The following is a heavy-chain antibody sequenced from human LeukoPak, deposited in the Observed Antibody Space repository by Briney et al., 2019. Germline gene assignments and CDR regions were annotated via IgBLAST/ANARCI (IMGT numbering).Heavy chain of an antibody. V-gene: IGHV1-18*01. CDR1: GYTFTSYG. CDR3: ARGRTDYYYYAMDV. D-gene: IGHD1/OR15-1a*01. CDR2: ISAYNGNT. Sequence: ASVKVSCKASGYTFTSYGISWVRQAPGQGLEWMGWISAYNGNTNYAQKLQGRVTMTTDTSTSTAYMELRSLRSEDTAVYYCARGRTDYYYYAMDVWGQGTTVTVSS. J-gene: IGHJ6*02.